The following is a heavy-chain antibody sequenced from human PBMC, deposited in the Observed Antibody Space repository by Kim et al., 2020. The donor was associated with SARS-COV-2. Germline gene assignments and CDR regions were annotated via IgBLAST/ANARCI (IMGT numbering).Heavy chain of an antibody. CDR3: AKDRFVTVAGIFDY. J-gene: IGHJ4*02. Sequence: DSVKGRFPTSRNNPKNTLYLQMNSLRAEDTAVYYCAKDRFVTVAGIFDYWGQGTLVTVSS. V-gene: IGHV3-23*01. D-gene: IGHD6-19*01.